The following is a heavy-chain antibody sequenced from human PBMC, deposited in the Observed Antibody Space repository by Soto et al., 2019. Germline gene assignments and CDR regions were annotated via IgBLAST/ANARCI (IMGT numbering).Heavy chain of an antibody. V-gene: IGHV3-7*05. CDR3: GRSAAGVDH. CDR1: GFTFSSHW. D-gene: IGHD6-13*01. CDR2: IQPDGSAK. J-gene: IGHJ4*02. Sequence: EVQLVESGGGLVQPGGSLRLSCAASGFTFSSHWMCWVRQTPGRGLEWVANIQPDGSAKYYLDSVKGRFIISRDNAKNSLYLQMNSLRFEDTAVYYCGRSAAGVDHWGQGTLVTVS.